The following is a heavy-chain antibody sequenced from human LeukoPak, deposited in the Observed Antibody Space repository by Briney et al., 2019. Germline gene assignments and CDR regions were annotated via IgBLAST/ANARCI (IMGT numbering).Heavy chain of an antibody. Sequence: GASVKVSCKASGYIFTAYYIHWVRQAPGQGLEWVGCIHPSSGGTEYAQNFQGRVTVTRDTSITTAYMELNRLTSDDTAVYYCARNYGDLDYWGQGTLVTVSS. CDR3: ARNYGDLDY. J-gene: IGHJ4*02. V-gene: IGHV1-2*02. CDR1: GYIFTAYY. CDR2: IHPSSGGT. D-gene: IGHD4-17*01.